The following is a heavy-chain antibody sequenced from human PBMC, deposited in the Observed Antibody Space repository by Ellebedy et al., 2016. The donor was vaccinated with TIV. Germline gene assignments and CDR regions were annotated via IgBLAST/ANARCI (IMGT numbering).Heavy chain of an antibody. CDR2: VVRSGGNT. Sequence: GESLKISXAASGFTFNNYDMIWVRQAPGKGLEWVSGVVRSGGNTYYADSVKGRFTISRDNSKNTVSLQMNSLRAEDTGVYYCARRYCSGASCSPYFDFWGQGTLVTVSS. V-gene: IGHV3-23*01. CDR3: ARRYCSGASCSPYFDF. CDR1: GFTFNNYD. J-gene: IGHJ4*02. D-gene: IGHD2-15*01.